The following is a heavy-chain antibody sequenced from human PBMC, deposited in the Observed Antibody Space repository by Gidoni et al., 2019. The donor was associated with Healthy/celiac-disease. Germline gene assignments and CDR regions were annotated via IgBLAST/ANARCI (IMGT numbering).Heavy chain of an antibody. CDR3: ARGFEGLGFVVVNNSHYYYGMDV. D-gene: IGHD3-3*01. CDR1: GYTFTSYD. J-gene: IGHJ6*02. V-gene: IGHV1-8*01. CDR2: MNPNSGNT. Sequence: QVQLVQSGAEVKKPGASVKVSCKASGYTFTSYDINWVRQATGQGLEWMGWMNPNSGNTGYAQKFQGRVTMTRNTSISTAYMELSSLRSEDTAVYYCARGFEGLGFVVVNNSHYYYGMDVWGQGTTVTVSS.